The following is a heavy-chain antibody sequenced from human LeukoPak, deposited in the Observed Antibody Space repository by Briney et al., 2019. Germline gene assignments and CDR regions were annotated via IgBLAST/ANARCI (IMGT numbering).Heavy chain of an antibody. D-gene: IGHD6-13*01. CDR3: AREWQGGIAAAGTRIEGDY. CDR2: IKQDGSEK. CDR1: GFSVSYW. J-gene: IGHJ4*02. V-gene: IGHV3-7*01. Sequence: GGSLRLSCAVSGFSVSYWMTWVRQAPGKGLEWVANIKQDGSEKNYVDSVKGRFTISRDNAENSLFLQTNSLRVEDTAVYYCAREWQGGIAAAGTRIEGDYWGQGTLVAVSS.